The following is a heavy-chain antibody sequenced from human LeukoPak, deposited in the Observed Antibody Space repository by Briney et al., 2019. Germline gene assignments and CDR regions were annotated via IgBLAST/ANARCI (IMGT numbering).Heavy chain of an antibody. J-gene: IGHJ4*02. CDR3: ARDLRLCSSTSCSSGFDY. Sequence: PGGSLRLSCAASGFTFSSYWMHWVRQAPGKGLVWVSRINSDGSSTSYADSVKGRFTISRDNAKNTLYLQMNSLRAEDTAVYYCARDLRLCSSTSCSSGFDYWGQGTLVTVSS. V-gene: IGHV3-74*01. CDR2: INSDGSST. D-gene: IGHD2-2*01. CDR1: GFTFSSYW.